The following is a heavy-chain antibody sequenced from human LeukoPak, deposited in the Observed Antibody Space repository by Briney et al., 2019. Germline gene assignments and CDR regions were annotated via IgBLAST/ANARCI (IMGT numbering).Heavy chain of an antibody. CDR2: ITAHNGNT. V-gene: IGHV1-18*04. D-gene: IGHD5-12*01. CDR3: ARDPQLTARYGGYDPWKDY. Sequence: GASVKVSCKASGYTFNSYYMHWVRQAPGQGLEWMGGITAHNGNTYYAQKFRGRLTMTTDTSTSTAYMELRSLTSDDTAVYYCARDPQLTARYGGYDPWKDYWGQGTLVTVS. CDR1: GYTFNSYY. J-gene: IGHJ4*02.